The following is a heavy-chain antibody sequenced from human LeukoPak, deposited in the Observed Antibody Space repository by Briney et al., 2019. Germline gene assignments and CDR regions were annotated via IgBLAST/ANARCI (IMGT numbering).Heavy chain of an antibody. Sequence: GGSLRLTCVASGFTFSTYTFNWVRQAAGKGREWCSYISSGGITIFYADSVKGRFTISRDNTKNAIYLDMTNLRAEDTAVYYCARDFDYGDYIDFWGQGTLVAVSS. D-gene: IGHD4/OR15-4a*01. CDR3: ARDFDYGDYIDF. J-gene: IGHJ4*02. V-gene: IGHV3-48*04. CDR1: GFTFSTYT. CDR2: ISSGGITI.